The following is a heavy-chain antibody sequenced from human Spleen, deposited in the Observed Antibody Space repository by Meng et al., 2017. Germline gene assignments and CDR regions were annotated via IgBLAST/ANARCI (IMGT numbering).Heavy chain of an antibody. V-gene: IGHV3-23*01. D-gene: IGHD3-16*01. CDR2: ISGSTLST. Sequence: GESLKISCAASGFPFSNHAMSWVRQAPGKGLEWVSAISGSTLSTYYADSVKGRFTISRDNSKNTVFLQINSLRVEDTAVYYCARSPIDKYDLSALPLDYWGQGTLVTVSS. CDR1: GFPFSNHA. CDR3: ARSPIDKYDLSALPLDY. J-gene: IGHJ4*02.